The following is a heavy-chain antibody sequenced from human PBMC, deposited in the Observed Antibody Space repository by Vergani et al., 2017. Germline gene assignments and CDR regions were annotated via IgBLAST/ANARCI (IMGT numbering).Heavy chain of an antibody. CDR3: ARARTSLLYRAGYFQH. CDR2: ISYDGSNK. CDR1: GFTFSSYA. V-gene: IGHV3-30-3*01. J-gene: IGHJ1*01. D-gene: IGHD2-2*02. Sequence: QVQLVESGGGVVQPGRSLRLSCAASGFTFSSYAMHWVRQAPGKGLEWVAVISYDGSNKYYADSVKGRFTISRDNSKNTLYLQMNSLRAEETAVYYCARARTSLLYRAGYFQHWGQGTLVTVSS.